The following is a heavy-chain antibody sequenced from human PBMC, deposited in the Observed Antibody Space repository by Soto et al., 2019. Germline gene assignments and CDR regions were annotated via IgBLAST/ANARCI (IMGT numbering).Heavy chain of an antibody. CDR1: GFTFSSYS. V-gene: IGHV3-21*01. Sequence: LRLSCAASGFTFSSYSMNWVRQAPGKGLEWVSSISSSSSYIYYVDSVKGRFTISRDNAKNSLYLQMNSLRAEDTAVYYCARIRSSSWYGYFDYWGQGTLVTVSS. J-gene: IGHJ4*02. D-gene: IGHD6-13*01. CDR2: ISSSSSYI. CDR3: ARIRSSSWYGYFDY.